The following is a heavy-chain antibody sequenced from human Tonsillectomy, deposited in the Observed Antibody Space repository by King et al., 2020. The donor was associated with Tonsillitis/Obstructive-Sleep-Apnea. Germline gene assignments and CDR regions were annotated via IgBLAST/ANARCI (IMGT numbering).Heavy chain of an antibody. CDR3: ARDRRYCTSTSCNTYYYYMDV. J-gene: IGHJ6*03. Sequence: VQLVESWGGLVQPGGSLRLSCAASRFTFSDYWMSWVRQAPGKGLEWVANINQHGGEKYYVDSVKGRFTISRDNAKNSLYLQMNSLRAEDTAVYYCARDRRYCTSTSCNTYYYYMDVWGKGTTVTVSS. D-gene: IGHD2-2*02. V-gene: IGHV3-7*01. CDR2: INQHGGEK. CDR1: RFTFSDYW.